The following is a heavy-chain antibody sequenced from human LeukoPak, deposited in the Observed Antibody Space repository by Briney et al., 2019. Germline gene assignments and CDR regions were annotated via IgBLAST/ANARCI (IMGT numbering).Heavy chain of an antibody. J-gene: IGHJ3*02. CDR2: IYYSGST. CDR3: ARLITMVRGRFRDDI. CDR1: GGSISSSSYY. Sequence: SETLSLTCTVSGGSISSSSYYWGWIRQPPGKGLEWIGSIYYSGSTYYNPSLKSRVTISVDTSKNQFSLKLSSVTAADTAVYYCARLITMVRGRFRDDIWGQGTMVTVSS. V-gene: IGHV4-39*01. D-gene: IGHD3-10*01.